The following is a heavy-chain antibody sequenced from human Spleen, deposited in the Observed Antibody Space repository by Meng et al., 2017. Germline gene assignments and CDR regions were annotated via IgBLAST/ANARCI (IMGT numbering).Heavy chain of an antibody. Sequence: SVKVSCKASGFTFTSSAVQWVRQARGQRLEWIGWIVVGSGNTNYAQKFQERVTITRDMSTSTAYMELSSLRSEDTAVYYCAGGDSGSYSFDYWGQGTLVTVSS. CDR3: AGGDSGSYSFDY. V-gene: IGHV1-58*01. D-gene: IGHD1-26*01. CDR1: GFTFTSSA. CDR2: IVVGSGNT. J-gene: IGHJ4*02.